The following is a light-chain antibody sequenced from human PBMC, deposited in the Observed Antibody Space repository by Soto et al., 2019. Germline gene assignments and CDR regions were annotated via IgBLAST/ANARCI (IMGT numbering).Light chain of an antibody. V-gene: IGKV3-20*01. Sequence: EIVLTQSPDILSLSPGERATLSCRASQSVSSSYLAWYQQTPGQAPRLLIYGTSNRATGIPDRFSGSGSGTDFTLTISRLEPEDLAVYYCQQYGNSRWTFGQGTRWIS. CDR3: QQYGNSRWT. CDR1: QSVSSSY. J-gene: IGKJ1*01. CDR2: GTS.